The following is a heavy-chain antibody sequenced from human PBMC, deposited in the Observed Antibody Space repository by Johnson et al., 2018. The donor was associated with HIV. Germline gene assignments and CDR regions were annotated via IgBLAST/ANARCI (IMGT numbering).Heavy chain of an antibody. Sequence: VQLVESGGGLVQPGGSLRLSCAASGFTFSSYWMSWVRQAPGKGLEWVANIKEDGSDKYYVDPVKGGFTISRDNAKNPLYLPMNSLRAEDTAISYCGKVLWGGSYPHDAYDIWGQGTMVTVSS. V-gene: IGHV3-7*02. CDR2: IKEDGSDK. J-gene: IGHJ3*02. CDR3: GKVLWGGSYPHDAYDI. D-gene: IGHD1-26*01. CDR1: GFTFSSYW.